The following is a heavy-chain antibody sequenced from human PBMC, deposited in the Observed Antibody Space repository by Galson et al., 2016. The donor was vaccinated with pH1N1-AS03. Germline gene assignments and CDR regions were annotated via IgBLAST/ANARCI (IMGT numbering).Heavy chain of an antibody. V-gene: IGHV3-23*01. Sequence: SLRLSCAASGFSFEDYSMTWVRQAPGKGLEWVSSVSGSGFGTFYSDSVKGRFTISRDNSKNTLYLQMNSLRADDSAVYFCATRKGDYDGPEEWGQGTLVTVSS. CDR3: ATRKGDYDGPEE. CDR2: VSGSGFGT. J-gene: IGHJ4*02. D-gene: IGHD3-16*01. CDR1: GFSFEDYS.